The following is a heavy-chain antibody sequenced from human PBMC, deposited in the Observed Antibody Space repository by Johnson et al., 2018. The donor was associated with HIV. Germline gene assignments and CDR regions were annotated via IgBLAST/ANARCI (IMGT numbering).Heavy chain of an antibody. D-gene: IGHD1-7*01. CDR1: GFTFSDYY. J-gene: IGHJ3*02. CDR3: ARERNYGTHAAFDI. Sequence: QVQLVESGGGLVKPGGSLRLSCAASGFTFSDYYMTWIRQAPGKGLEWISYISSSGSTIYYADSVKGRFTISRDNAKNSLYLQRNSLRAEDTAVYYCARERNYGTHAAFDIWGQGTMVTVSS. CDR2: ISSSGSTI. V-gene: IGHV3-11*04.